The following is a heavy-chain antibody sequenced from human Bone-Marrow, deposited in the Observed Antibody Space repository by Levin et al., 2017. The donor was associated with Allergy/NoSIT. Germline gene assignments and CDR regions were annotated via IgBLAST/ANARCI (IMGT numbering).Heavy chain of an antibody. J-gene: IGHJ4*02. Sequence: GESLKISCEASGYEFPHYYIAWVRQVPGKGLEWMGNIYPFDSDTTYTPSFQGQVTISVDKSATATYLTFYSLKASDTAIYFCARLPAGLNPHYFDFWGQGTLVTVSS. CDR3: ARLPAGLNPHYFDF. CDR1: GYEFPHYY. V-gene: IGHV5-51*01. D-gene: IGHD6-19*01. CDR2: IYPFDSDT.